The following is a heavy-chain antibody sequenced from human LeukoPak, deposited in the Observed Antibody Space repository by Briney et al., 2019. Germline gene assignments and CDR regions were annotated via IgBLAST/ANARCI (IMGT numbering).Heavy chain of an antibody. Sequence: GESLKISCKGSGYSFTSYWIGWVRQMPGKGLEWMGIIYPGDSDTRYSPSFQGQVTISADKSISTAYLQWSSLKASDTAMYYCARHVGIAEAGTIWFDPWGQGTLVTVSS. CDR1: GYSFTSYW. CDR2: IYPGDSDT. V-gene: IGHV5-51*01. D-gene: IGHD6-13*01. CDR3: ARHVGIAEAGTIWFDP. J-gene: IGHJ5*02.